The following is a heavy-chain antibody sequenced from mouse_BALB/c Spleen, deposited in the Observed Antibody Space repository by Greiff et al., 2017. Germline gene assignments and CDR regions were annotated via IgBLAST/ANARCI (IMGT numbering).Heavy chain of an antibody. V-gene: IGHV5-4*02. CDR1: GFTFSDYS. CDR3: ARGGIRYYAMDY. J-gene: IGHJ4*01. Sequence: EVQGVESGGGLVKPGGSLKLSCAASGFTFSDYSMYWVRQTPEKRLEWVATISDGGSYTYYPDSVKGRFTISRDNAKNNLYLQMSSLKSEDTAMYYCARGGIRYYAMDYWGQGTSVTVSS. CDR2: ISDGGSYT.